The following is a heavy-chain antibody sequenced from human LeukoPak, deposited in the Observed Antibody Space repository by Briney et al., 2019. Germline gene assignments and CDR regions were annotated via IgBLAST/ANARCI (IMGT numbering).Heavy chain of an antibody. Sequence: PSETLSLTCTVSGGSISSYYWSWIRQPPGKGLEWIGYIYYSGSTNYNPSLKSRVTISVDTSKNQFSLKLSSVTATDTAVYYCARATQLWFGELPDAFDIWGQGTMVTVSS. J-gene: IGHJ3*02. CDR3: ARATQLWFGELPDAFDI. CDR2: IYYSGST. V-gene: IGHV4-59*08. D-gene: IGHD3-10*01. CDR1: GGSISSYY.